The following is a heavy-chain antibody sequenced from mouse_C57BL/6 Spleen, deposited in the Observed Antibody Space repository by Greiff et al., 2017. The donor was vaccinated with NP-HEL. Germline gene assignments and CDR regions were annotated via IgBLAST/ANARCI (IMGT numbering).Heavy chain of an antibody. Sequence: QVQLKQSGAELVKPGASVKLSCKASGYTFTEYTIHWVKQRSGQGLEWIGWFYPGSGSIKYNEKFKDKATLTADKSSSTVYMELSRLTSEDSAVYFCARHEVGIYYDYDVWFAYWGQGTLVTVSA. J-gene: IGHJ3*01. D-gene: IGHD2-4*01. CDR1: GYTFTEYT. CDR3: ARHEVGIYYDYDVWFAY. CDR2: FYPGSGSI. V-gene: IGHV1-62-2*01.